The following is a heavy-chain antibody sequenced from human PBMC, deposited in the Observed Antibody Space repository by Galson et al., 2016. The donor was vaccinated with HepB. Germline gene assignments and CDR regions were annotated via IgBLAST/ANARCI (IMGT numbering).Heavy chain of an antibody. J-gene: IGHJ5*02. V-gene: IGHV6-1*01. CDR3: VRGLQGPSGFWFDP. CDR1: GDSVSSNSAA. CDR2: IYYRSKWYN. Sequence: CAISGDSVSSNSAAWNWIRQSPSRGLEWLGKIYYRSKWYNDYALSVKSRISVNPDTSKNQFSLHLRSVTSEDTAVYYCVRGLQGPSGFWFDPWGQGILVTVSS.